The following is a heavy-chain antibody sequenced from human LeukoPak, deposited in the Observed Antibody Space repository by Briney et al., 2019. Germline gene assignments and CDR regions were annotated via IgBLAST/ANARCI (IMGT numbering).Heavy chain of an antibody. V-gene: IGHV3-48*03. J-gene: IGHJ4*02. CDR3: AAKHDY. CDR1: GFSFSSYE. CDR2: INSGGSTT. Sequence: GGSLRLSCAASGFSFSSYEMNWVRQAPGKGLEWLSYINSGGSTTYYADSVKGRFTISRDNAKNSLYLQMNSLRAEDTAVYYCAAKHDYWGQGTLVTVSS.